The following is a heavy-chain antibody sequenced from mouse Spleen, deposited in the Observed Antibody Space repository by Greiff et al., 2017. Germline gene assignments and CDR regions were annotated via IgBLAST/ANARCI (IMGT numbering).Heavy chain of an antibody. Sequence: VQLQQSGAELVKPGASVKLSCTASGFNIKDTYMHWVKQRPEQGLEWIGRIDPANGNTKYDPKFQGKATITADTSSNTAYLQLSSLTSEDTAVYYCASGTTVDYWGQGTTLTVSS. D-gene: IGHD1-1*01. CDR1: GFNIKDTY. V-gene: IGHV14-3*02. J-gene: IGHJ2*01. CDR3: ASGTTVDY. CDR2: IDPANGNT.